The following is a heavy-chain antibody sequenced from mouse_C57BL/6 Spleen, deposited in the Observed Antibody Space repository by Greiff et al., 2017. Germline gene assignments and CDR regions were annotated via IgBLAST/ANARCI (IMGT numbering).Heavy chain of an antibody. CDR3: AITTVVATDYAMDY. V-gene: IGHV5-17*01. Sequence: DVMLVESGGGLVKPGGSLKLSCAASGFTFSDYGMHWVRQAPEKGLEWVAYISSGSSTIYSTYTVKGRFTISRDNAKNTLFLQMTSLRSEDTAMYYCAITTVVATDYAMDYWGQGTSVTVSS. CDR1: GFTFSDYG. J-gene: IGHJ4*01. CDR2: ISSGSSTI. D-gene: IGHD1-1*01.